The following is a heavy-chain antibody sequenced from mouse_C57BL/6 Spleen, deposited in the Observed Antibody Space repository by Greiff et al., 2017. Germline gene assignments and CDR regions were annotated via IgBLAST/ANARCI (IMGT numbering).Heavy chain of an antibody. CDR2: IWSDGST. V-gene: IGHV2-6-1*01. Sequence: VMLVESGPGLVAPSQSLSITCTVSGFSLTSYGVHWVRQPPGKGLEWLVVIWSDGSTTSNLALKSRLSISKDNSTSQVFLKMNSLQTDDTAMYYCARQETTVEGFAYWGQGTLVTVSA. J-gene: IGHJ3*01. D-gene: IGHD1-1*01. CDR1: GFSLTSYG. CDR3: ARQETTVEGFAY.